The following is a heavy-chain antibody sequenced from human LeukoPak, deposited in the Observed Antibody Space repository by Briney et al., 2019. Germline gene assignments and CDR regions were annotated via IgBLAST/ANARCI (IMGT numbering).Heavy chain of an antibody. CDR2: IYYSGST. D-gene: IGHD5-12*01. V-gene: IGHV4-59*02. CDR3: ARGGFRPET. J-gene: IGHJ4*02. Sequence: PSETLSLTCTVSGASVTTYYWSWVRQPPGKGLEYIGYIYYSGSTSYNPSLKSRVTMSVDTSKNQVSLSLNSVTAADTAVYYCARGGFRPETRGPGTLVTVSS. CDR1: GASVTTYY.